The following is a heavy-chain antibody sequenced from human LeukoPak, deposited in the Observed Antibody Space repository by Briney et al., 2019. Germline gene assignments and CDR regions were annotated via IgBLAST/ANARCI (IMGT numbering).Heavy chain of an antibody. CDR3: ARDRAGYSYAQGDY. CDR2: ISSSSSYI. Sequence: PGGSLRLSCAASGFTFSSYSMNWVRQAPGRGLEWVSSISSSSSYIYYADSVKGRFTISRDNAKNSLYLQMNSLRAEDTAVYYCARDRAGYSYAQGDYWGQGTLVTVSS. D-gene: IGHD5-18*01. J-gene: IGHJ4*02. V-gene: IGHV3-21*01. CDR1: GFTFSSYS.